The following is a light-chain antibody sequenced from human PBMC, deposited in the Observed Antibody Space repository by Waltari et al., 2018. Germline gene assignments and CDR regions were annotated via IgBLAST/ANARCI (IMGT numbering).Light chain of an antibody. J-gene: IGKJ4*01. CDR3: QQYGSAPLT. CDR2: GAS. CDR1: QSVSGSY. Sequence: IVLTQSPGTLSLSPGERATLSCRASQSVSGSYLAWYQQKPCQAPRLLIYGASSRATGIPYRFGGSGSGTDFTLTISRLEPEDFAVYYCQQYGSAPLTFGGGTKVESK. V-gene: IGKV3-20*01.